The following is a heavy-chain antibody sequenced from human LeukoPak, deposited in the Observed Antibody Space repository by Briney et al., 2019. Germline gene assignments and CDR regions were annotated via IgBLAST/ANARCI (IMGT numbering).Heavy chain of an antibody. CDR1: GYTFTGYY. D-gene: IGHD5-12*01. CDR3: ARAGATDYYYMDV. V-gene: IGHV1-2*02. CDR2: INPNSGGT. Sequence: ASVKVSCKASGYTFTGYYMHWVRQAPGRGLEWMGWINPNSGGTNYAQKFQGRVTMTRDTSISTAYMELSRLRSDDTAVYYCARAGATDYYYMDVWGKGTTVTVSS. J-gene: IGHJ6*03.